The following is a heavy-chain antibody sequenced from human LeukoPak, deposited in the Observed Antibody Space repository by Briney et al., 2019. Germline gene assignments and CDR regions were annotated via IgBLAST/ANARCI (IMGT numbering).Heavy chain of an antibody. CDR2: INWNGGST. Sequence: PGGSLRLSCAASGFTFDDYGMSWVRQAPGKELEWVSGINWNGGSTGYADSVKGRFTISRDNAKNSLYLQMNSLRAEDTALYYCARGSDFWSGFYYYYYYMDVWGKGTTVTVSS. CDR1: GFTFDDYG. CDR3: ARGSDFWSGFYYYYYYMDV. D-gene: IGHD3-3*01. V-gene: IGHV3-20*04. J-gene: IGHJ6*03.